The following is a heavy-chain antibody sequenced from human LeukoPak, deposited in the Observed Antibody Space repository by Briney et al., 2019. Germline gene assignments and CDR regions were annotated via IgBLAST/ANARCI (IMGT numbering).Heavy chain of an antibody. J-gene: IGHJ4*02. V-gene: IGHV4-59*08. CDR1: GGSISSYY. CDR2: IYYSGST. D-gene: IGHD6-13*01. Sequence: PSETLSLTCTVSGGSISSYYWSWIRQPPGKGLEWIGYIYYSGSTNYNPSLKSRVTISVDTSKNQFSLKLSSVTAADTAVYYCARHVQQQLYTPPQFWGQGTLVTVSS. CDR3: ARHVQQQLYTPPQF.